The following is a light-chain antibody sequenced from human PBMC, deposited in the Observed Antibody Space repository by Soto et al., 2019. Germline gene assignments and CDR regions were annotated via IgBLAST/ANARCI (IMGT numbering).Light chain of an antibody. V-gene: IGKV1-12*01. CDR1: QGISSC. CDR2: AAS. Sequence: DLQMTQSPSSVSASVGDRVTITCRASQGISSCLAWYHQKPGKAPKLLIYAASSLQSGVPSRFSGSGSGTDFTLTISNLQPEDFATYYCQQANSFPLTFGGGTKVEIK. CDR3: QQANSFPLT. J-gene: IGKJ4*01.